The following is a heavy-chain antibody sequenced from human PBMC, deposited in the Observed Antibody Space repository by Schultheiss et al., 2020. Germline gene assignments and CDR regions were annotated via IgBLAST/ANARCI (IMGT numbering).Heavy chain of an antibody. CDR1: GYTFTGYY. V-gene: IGHV1-2*02. CDR2: INPNSGGT. J-gene: IGHJ6*02. CDR3: ARVRAMVRGVPSYYGMDV. Sequence: ASVKVSCKASGYTFTGYYMHWVRQAPGQGLEWMGWINPNSGGTNYAQKFQGRVTMTRDTSISTAYMELSRLRSDDTAVYYCARVRAMVRGVPSYYGMDVWGRGTTVTV. D-gene: IGHD3-10*01.